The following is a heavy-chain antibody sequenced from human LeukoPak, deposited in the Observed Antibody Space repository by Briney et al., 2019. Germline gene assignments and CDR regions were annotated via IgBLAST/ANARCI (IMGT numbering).Heavy chain of an antibody. CDR2: IYYSGST. Sequence: SETLSLTCTVSGGSISSYYWSWIRQPPGKGLEWIGYIYYSGSTNYNPSLKSRVTISVDTSKNQFSLKLSSVTAADTAVYYCARLKGSSSLFDYWGQGTLVAVSS. CDR3: ARLKGSSSLFDY. J-gene: IGHJ4*02. D-gene: IGHD6-6*01. CDR1: GGSISSYY. V-gene: IGHV4-59*08.